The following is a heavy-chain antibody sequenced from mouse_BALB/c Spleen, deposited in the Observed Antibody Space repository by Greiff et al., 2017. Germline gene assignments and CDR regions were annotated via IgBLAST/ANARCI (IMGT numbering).Heavy chain of an antibody. D-gene: IGHD1-2*01. J-gene: IGHJ2*01. CDR3: ARWATAGVDY. V-gene: IGHV5-17*02. Sequence: DVQLVDSGGGLVQPGGSRKLSCAASGFTFSSFGMHWVRQAPEKGLEWVAYISSGSSTIYYADTVKGRFTISRDNPKNTLFLQMTSLRSEDTAMYYCARWATAGVDYWGLGTTLTVSS. CDR2: ISSGSSTI. CDR1: GFTFSSFG.